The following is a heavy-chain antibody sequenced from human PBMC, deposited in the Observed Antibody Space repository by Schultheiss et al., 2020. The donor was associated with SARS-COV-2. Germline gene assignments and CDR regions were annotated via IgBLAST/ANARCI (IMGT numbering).Heavy chain of an antibody. J-gene: IGHJ6*02. CDR1: GCSINSGSQY. CDR2: IYTSGST. Sequence: SETLSLTCTVSGCSINSGSQYWSWIRQPAGKGLEWIGRIYTSGSTNYNPSLKSRVTISVDTSKNQFSLRLSSVTAADTAVYYCASAAVGGTATFDIWGQGTTITVAS. D-gene: IGHD6-19*01. CDR3: ASAAVGGTATFDI. V-gene: IGHV4-61*02.